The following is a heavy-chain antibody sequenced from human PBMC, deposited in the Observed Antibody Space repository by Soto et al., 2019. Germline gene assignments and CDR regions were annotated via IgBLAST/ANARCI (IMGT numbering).Heavy chain of an antibody. CDR1: EFTFW. CDR3: AKRDVPHSTSNAYFYDH. J-gene: IGHJ4*02. D-gene: IGHD2-21*02. Sequence: GGSLRLSCEASEFTFWMHWVRQAPGKGLVWVSTISVSVGSTYSADSVQGRFTVSSDISDNTLFLRMTSLTADDTAVYFCAKRDVPHSTSNAYFYDHWGRGVLVTVSS. V-gene: IGHV3-23*01. CDR2: ISVSVGST.